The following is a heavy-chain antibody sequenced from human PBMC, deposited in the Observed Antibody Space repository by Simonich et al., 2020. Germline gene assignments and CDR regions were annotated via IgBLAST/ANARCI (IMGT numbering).Heavy chain of an antibody. CDR2: ISSSSSTI. Sequence: EVQLVEYGGGLVQPGGSLRLSCAASGFTFSSYSMNWVRQAPGKGLEWVSYISSSSSTIYYADSVKGRFTISRDNAKNSLYLQMNSLRAEDTAVYYCARDSSYYAFDIWGQGTMVTVSS. D-gene: IGHD5-12*01. CDR3: ARDSSYYAFDI. CDR1: GFTFSSYS. V-gene: IGHV3-48*01. J-gene: IGHJ3*02.